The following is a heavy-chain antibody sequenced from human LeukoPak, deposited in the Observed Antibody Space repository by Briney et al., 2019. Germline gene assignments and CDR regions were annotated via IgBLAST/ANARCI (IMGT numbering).Heavy chain of an antibody. Sequence: SETLSLTCAVYDGSVSGYYWSWIRQPPGKGLEWIGEINHSGSTNYNPSLKSRVTISVDTSKNQFSLKLSSVTAADTAVYYCASPLARGNWGQGTLVTVSS. D-gene: IGHD1-1*01. CDR1: DGSVSGYY. CDR2: INHSGST. J-gene: IGHJ4*02. V-gene: IGHV4-34*01. CDR3: ASPLARGN.